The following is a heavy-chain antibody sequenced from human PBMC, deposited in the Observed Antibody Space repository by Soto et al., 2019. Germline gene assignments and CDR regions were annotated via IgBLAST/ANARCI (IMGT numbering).Heavy chain of an antibody. Sequence: SVKVSCKASGGTFSSYAISWVRQAPGQGLEWMGGIIPIFGTANYAQKFQGRVTITADESTSTAYMELSSLRSEDTAVYYCARGSYGGNPFDYWGRGTLVTVSS. J-gene: IGHJ4*02. D-gene: IGHD4-17*01. CDR1: GGTFSSYA. V-gene: IGHV1-69*13. CDR3: ARGSYGGNPFDY. CDR2: IIPIFGTA.